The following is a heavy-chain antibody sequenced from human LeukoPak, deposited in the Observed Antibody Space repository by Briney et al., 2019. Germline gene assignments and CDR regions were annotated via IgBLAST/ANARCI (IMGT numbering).Heavy chain of an antibody. V-gene: IGHV4-39*01. J-gene: IGHJ2*01. Sequence: PSETLPLTCTVSGGSISSSSYYWGWIRQPPGKGLEWIGSIYYSGSTYYNPSLKSRVTISVDTSKNQFSLKLSSVTAADTAVYYCAGSSGWSYAFARNWYFDLWGCGTLVTVSS. D-gene: IGHD6-19*01. CDR1: GGSISSSSYY. CDR3: AGSSGWSYAFARNWYFDL. CDR2: IYYSGST.